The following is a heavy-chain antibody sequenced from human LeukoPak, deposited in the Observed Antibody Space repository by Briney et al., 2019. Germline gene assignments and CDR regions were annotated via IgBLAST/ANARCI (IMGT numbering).Heavy chain of an antibody. Sequence: SVKVSCKASGGTFSSYAISWVRQAPGQGLEWMGRIIPILGIANYAQKFQGRVTITADKSTSTAYMELSSLRSEDTAVYYCASPASYYDSSGYHTGRNWGQGTLVTVSS. CDR3: ASPASYYDSSGYHTGRN. CDR1: GGTFSSYA. CDR2: IIPILGIA. J-gene: IGHJ4*02. V-gene: IGHV1-69*04. D-gene: IGHD3-22*01.